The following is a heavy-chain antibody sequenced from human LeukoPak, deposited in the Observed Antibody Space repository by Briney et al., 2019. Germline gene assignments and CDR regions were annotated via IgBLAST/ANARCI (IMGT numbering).Heavy chain of an antibody. D-gene: IGHD3-22*01. V-gene: IGHV3-30-3*01. J-gene: IGHJ4*02. CDR1: GFTFSYYT. CDR2: ISYDGSNE. CDR3: ARVLNYYDSSGYYFSY. Sequence: GRSLRLSCAASGFTFSYYTMHWVRQAAGKGLEWEAVISYDGSNEYYADSVKGRSTISRDNSKNTLYLQTNSLRVEDTAVYYCARVLNYYDSSGYYFSYWGQGTLVTVSS.